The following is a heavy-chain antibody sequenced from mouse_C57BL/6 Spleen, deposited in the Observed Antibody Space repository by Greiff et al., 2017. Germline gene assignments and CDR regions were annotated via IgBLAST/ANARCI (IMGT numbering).Heavy chain of an antibody. J-gene: IGHJ4*01. Sequence: EVKLVESGGGLVKPGGSLKLSCAASGFTFSSYAMSWVRQTPEKRLEWVATISDGGSYTYYPDNVKGRFTISRDNAKNNLYLQMSHLKSEDTAMYYCARDPYYGSSYYYAMDYWGQGTSVTVSS. V-gene: IGHV5-4*01. CDR2: ISDGGSYT. CDR1: GFTFSSYA. CDR3: ARDPYYGSSYYYAMDY. D-gene: IGHD1-1*01.